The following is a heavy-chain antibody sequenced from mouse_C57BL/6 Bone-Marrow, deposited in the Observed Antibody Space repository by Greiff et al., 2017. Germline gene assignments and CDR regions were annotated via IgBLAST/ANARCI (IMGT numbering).Heavy chain of an antibody. V-gene: IGHV3-6*01. CDR2: ISYDGSN. CDR1: GYSITSGYY. D-gene: IGHD2-4*01. J-gene: IGHJ4*01. Sequence: EVKLMESGPGLVKPSQSLSLTCSVTGYSITSGYYWNWIRQFPGNKLEWMGYISYDGSNNYNPSLKNRISITRDTSKNQFFLKLNSVTTEDTATYDCARRSYDYDLGAMDYWGQGTSVTVSS. CDR3: ARRSYDYDLGAMDY.